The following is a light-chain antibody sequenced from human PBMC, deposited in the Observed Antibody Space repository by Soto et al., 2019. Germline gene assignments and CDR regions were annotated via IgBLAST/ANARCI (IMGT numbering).Light chain of an antibody. CDR1: QSVSSN. Sequence: EIVLTQSPATLSLSPGERAALSCRASQSVSSNLAWYRQKPGQAPRLLIYDSSNRAAGIPARFSGSGSGTDFTLTISSLQPDDFATYYCQQYDSYSPLTFGGGTKVDI. CDR2: DSS. V-gene: IGKV3-11*01. J-gene: IGKJ4*01. CDR3: QQYDSYSPLT.